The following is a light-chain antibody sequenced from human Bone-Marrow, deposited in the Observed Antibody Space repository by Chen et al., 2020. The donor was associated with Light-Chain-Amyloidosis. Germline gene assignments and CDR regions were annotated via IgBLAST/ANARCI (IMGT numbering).Light chain of an antibody. V-gene: IGKV3-15*01. J-gene: IGKJ1*01. CDR1: QSINNK. Sequence: EIVMTQSPATLSVSPGERVTLSCRASQSINNKLAWYQQKPGQAPRRLIYGASTRSTGIPARFSGSWCGTEFALTISSMKPEDFAVYYCQQYDNWKTFGHGTNVEIK. CDR2: GAS. CDR3: QQYDNWKT.